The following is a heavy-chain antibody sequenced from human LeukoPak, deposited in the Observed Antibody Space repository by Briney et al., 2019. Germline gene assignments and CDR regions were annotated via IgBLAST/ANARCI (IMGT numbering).Heavy chain of an antibody. CDR3: AMHSSTTLDY. Sequence: PGGSLRLSCAASGFTFSSYAMSWVRQAPGKGLEWVSAISGSGGSTYSADSVKGRLTISRDNSKNTLYLQMNSLRAKNTAVYYCAMHSSTTLDYWGQKTLLTVSS. CDR2: ISGSGGST. V-gene: IGHV3-23*01. J-gene: IGHJ4*02. CDR1: GFTFSSYA. D-gene: IGHD4-17*01.